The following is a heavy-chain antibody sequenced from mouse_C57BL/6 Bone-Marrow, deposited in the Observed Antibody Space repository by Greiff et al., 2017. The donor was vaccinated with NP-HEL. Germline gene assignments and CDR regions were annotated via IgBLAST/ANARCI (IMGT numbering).Heavy chain of an antibody. CDR2: INYDGSSP. J-gene: IGHJ4*01. D-gene: IGHD2-4*01. CDR1: GFTFSDYY. CDR3: AREGGLRRRTYAMDY. V-gene: IGHV5-16*01. Sequence: EVQLQESEGGLVQPGSSMKLSCTASGFTFSDYYMAWVRQFPEKGLEWVANINYDGSSPYYLDSLKSRFIISRDNAKNILYLQMSSLKSEDTATYYCAREGGLRRRTYAMDYWGQGTSVTVSS.